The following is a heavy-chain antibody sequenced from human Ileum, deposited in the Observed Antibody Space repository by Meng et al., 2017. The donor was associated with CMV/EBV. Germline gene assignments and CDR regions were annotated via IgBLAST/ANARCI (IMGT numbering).Heavy chain of an antibody. V-gene: IGHV3-48*03. CDR1: GFTFSTHW. J-gene: IGHJ4*02. CDR2: ISSSGSTI. CDR3: SRDVSYYAWVGVFDY. Sequence: GESLKISCATSGFTFSTHWMHWVRQDSGKGLEWVSYISSSGSTIYYAGSVKGRFTIARDNAKNSLYLQMNSLRAEDTAVYYCSRDVSYYAWVGVFDYWGQGTLVTVSS. D-gene: IGHD3-10*01.